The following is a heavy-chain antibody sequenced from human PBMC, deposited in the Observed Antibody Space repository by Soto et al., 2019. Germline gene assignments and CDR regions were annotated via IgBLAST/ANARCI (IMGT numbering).Heavy chain of an antibody. V-gene: IGHV4-31*03. Sequence: QVQLQESGPGLVKPSQTLSLTCTVSGGSISSGGYYWSWIRQHPGKGLEWIGYIYYSGSTYYNPSCKSRVTMAVGASRSQFALKLSSVTAADRAVYYCAGIYSGSPWGTLRYWGQGTLVTVSS. CDR1: GGSISSGGYY. J-gene: IGHJ4*02. CDR3: AGIYSGSPWGTLRY. CDR2: IYYSGST. D-gene: IGHD1-26*01.